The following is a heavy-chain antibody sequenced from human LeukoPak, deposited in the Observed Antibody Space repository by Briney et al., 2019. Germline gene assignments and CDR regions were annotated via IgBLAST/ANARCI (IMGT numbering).Heavy chain of an antibody. J-gene: IGHJ4*02. CDR2: IKQDGSEK. V-gene: IGHV3-7*03. D-gene: IGHD4-17*01. CDR3: ARDPSGDYGDY. CDR1: GFTFSSYW. Sequence: GGSLRLSCAASGFTFSSYWMTWVRQTPGKGLEWVANIKQDGSEKYYVDSVKGRFTISRDNAKNSLYLQMNSLRAEDTAVYYCARDPSGDYGDYWGQGTLVTVSS.